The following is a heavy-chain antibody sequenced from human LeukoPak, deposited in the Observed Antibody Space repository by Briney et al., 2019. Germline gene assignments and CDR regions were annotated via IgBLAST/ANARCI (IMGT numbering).Heavy chain of an antibody. CDR3: AKSNAIAQYYYDSSGDDGVSWFDP. J-gene: IGHJ5*02. V-gene: IGHV3-30*18. CDR1: GFSFNTYG. D-gene: IGHD3-22*01. Sequence: QPGRSLRLSCAASGFSFNTYGMHWVRQGPGKGLEWVAVISYDGSNKYYADSVKGRFTISRDNSKNTLYLQMNSLRAEDTAVYYCAKSNAIAQYYYDSSGDDGVSWFDPWGQGTLVTVSS. CDR2: ISYDGSNK.